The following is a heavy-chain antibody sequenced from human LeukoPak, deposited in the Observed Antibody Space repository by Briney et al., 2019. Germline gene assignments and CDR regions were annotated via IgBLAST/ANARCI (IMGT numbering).Heavy chain of an antibody. CDR2: INGDGRST. Sequence: GGSLRLSCAASGVTFSNYWMHWVRQAPGKGLVWVSRINGDGRSTHYADSVQGRFTISRDNAKNTVYLQMNSLRAEDTAVYYCAKEERMYCGGDCLAPYWGQGTLVTVSS. CDR3: AKEERMYCGGDCLAPY. J-gene: IGHJ4*02. CDR1: GVTFSNYW. D-gene: IGHD2-21*02. V-gene: IGHV3-74*01.